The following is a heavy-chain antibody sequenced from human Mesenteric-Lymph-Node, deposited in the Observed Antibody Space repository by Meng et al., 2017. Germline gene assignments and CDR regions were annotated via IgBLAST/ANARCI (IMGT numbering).Heavy chain of an antibody. CDR3: ANGSTGVESY. D-gene: IGHD4-23*01. Sequence: VELVQAGAEVKKPWSSFRVSCKASGGNFSSYAISSVQQAPGQSLGWMGWSSAYSGNTNYAQNLKGRDTLTTQTSTSTAYVEVRSLGVDDTAVYYCANGSTGVESYWGQGTLVTVSS. V-gene: IGHV1-18*01. CDR2: SSAYSGNT. CDR1: GGNFSSYA. J-gene: IGHJ4*02.